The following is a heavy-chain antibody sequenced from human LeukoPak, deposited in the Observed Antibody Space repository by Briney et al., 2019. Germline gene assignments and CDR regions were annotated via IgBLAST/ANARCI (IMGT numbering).Heavy chain of an antibody. CDR3: AKGDRGSGYYYSDY. Sequence: GSLRLSCAASGFTFSSYWMSWVRQAPGKGLEWVSAISGSGGSTYYADSVKGRFTISRDNSKNTLYLQMNSLRAEDTAVYYCAKGDRGSGYYYSDYWGQGTLVTVSS. CDR2: ISGSGGST. J-gene: IGHJ4*02. CDR1: GFTFSSYW. V-gene: IGHV3-23*01. D-gene: IGHD3-22*01.